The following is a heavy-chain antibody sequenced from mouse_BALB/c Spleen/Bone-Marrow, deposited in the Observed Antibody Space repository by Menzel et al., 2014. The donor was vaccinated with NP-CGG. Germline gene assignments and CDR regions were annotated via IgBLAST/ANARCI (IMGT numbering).Heavy chain of an antibody. CDR2: IWSGGST. D-gene: IGHD2-14*01. J-gene: IGHJ2*01. CDR3: ARGEVRPFDY. Sequence: VHLVESGPGLVQPSQSLSITCTVSGFSLTSYGVHWVRQSPGKGLEWLGVIWSGGSTDYNAAFMSRLSISKGNSKSQVFFKMNSLQANDTAIYYCARGEVRPFDYWGQGTTLTVSS. CDR1: GFSLTSYG. V-gene: IGHV2-2*02.